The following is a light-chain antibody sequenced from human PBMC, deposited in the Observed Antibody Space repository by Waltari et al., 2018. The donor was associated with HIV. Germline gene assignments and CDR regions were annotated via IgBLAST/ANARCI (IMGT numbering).Light chain of an antibody. CDR3: GESHTIDGQVAWV. J-gene: IGLJ3*02. CDR2: LTSDGSH. CDR1: IEHLTYP. Sequence: LPVLTQPPSASALLGASIKPTCTLSIEHLTYPTEWSKQTPGRAPQYIMTLTSDGSHCKGDRIPDRLIGASSGADRYLTISNLQSDDEGEYHCGESHTIDGQVAWVFGGGTKLTVL. V-gene: IGLV4-3*01.